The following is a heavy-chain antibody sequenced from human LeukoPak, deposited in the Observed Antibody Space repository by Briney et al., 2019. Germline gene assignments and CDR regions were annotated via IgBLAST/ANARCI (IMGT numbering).Heavy chain of an antibody. Sequence: SCKASGFTFSSYAMHWVRQAPGKGLEWVAVISYDGSNKYYADSVKGRFTISRDNSKNTLYLQMNSLRAEDTAVYYCAREGTPLGIPPPAYYYYYYGMDVWGQGTTVTVSS. D-gene: IGHD1-14*01. V-gene: IGHV3-30-3*01. J-gene: IGHJ6*02. CDR1: GFTFSSYA. CDR2: ISYDGSNK. CDR3: AREGTPLGIPPPAYYYYYYGMDV.